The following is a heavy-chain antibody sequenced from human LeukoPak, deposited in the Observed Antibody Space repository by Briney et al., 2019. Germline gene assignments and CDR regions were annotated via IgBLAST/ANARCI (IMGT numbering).Heavy chain of an antibody. CDR2: IYYSGST. J-gene: IGHJ6*02. V-gene: IGHV4-59*01. CDR3: ASSGNPYYYYYYGMDV. D-gene: IGHD4-23*01. Sequence: ASETLSLTCTVSGGSISSYYWSWIRQPPGKGLERIGYIYYSGSTNYNPSLKSRVTISVDTSKNQFSLKLSSVTAADTAVYYCASSGNPYYYYYYGMDVWGQGTTVTVSS. CDR1: GGSISSYY.